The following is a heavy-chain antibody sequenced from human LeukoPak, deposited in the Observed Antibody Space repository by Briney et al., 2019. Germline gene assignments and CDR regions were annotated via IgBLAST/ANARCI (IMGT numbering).Heavy chain of an antibody. CDR1: GFTFSSYA. CDR2: ISYDGSNK. Sequence: GGSLRLSCAASGFTFSSYAMHWVRQAPGKGLEWVAAISYDGSNKYYADSVKGRFTISRDNSKNTLYLQMNSLRAEDTAVYYCARSSYGDYDQDYYFDYWGQGTLVTVSS. CDR3: ARSSYGDYDQDYYFDY. V-gene: IGHV3-30-3*01. D-gene: IGHD4-17*01. J-gene: IGHJ4*02.